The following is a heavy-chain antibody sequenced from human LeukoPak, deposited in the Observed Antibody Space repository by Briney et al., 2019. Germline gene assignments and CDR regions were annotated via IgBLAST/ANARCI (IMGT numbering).Heavy chain of an antibody. CDR3: AREVDDSSGYYYRRIPYYYMDV. J-gene: IGHJ6*03. CDR1: GGSFCGYY. D-gene: IGHD3-22*01. V-gene: IGHV4-34*01. CDR2: INHSGST. Sequence: SETLSLTRAVYGGSFCGYYWSWIRQPPGEGLEWIGEINHSGSTNYNPSLKSRVTISVDTSKNQFSLKLSSVTAADTAVYYCAREVDDSSGYYYRRIPYYYMDVWGKGTTVTVSS.